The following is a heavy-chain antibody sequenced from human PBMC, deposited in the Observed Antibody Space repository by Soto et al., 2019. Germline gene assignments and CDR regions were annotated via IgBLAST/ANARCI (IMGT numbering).Heavy chain of an antibody. CDR2: ITSSGGGT. J-gene: IGHJ4*02. CDR3: ARTSYNGSGFYYDF. V-gene: IGHV3-23*01. CDR1: GFTFSAYV. Sequence: PGGSLRLSCAASGFTFSAYVMSWVRQAPGKGLEWVSSITSSGGGTYYADSVKGRFTVSRDNAKNSLYLHLSSLSAGDTSVYYCARTSYNGSGFYYDFWGQGTLVTVSS. D-gene: IGHD3-22*01.